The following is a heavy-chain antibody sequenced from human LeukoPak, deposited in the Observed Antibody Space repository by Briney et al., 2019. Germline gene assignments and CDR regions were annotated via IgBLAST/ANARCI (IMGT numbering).Heavy chain of an antibody. J-gene: IGHJ3*02. Sequence: SQTLSLTCASSGGSISSGGSSWSWIRQPPGKGLEWIGYIYHSGSTYYNPSLKSRVTISVDRSKNQFSLKLSSVTAADTAVYYCARAGSGYYYNSRGYKDPFDIWGQGPRVTVFS. V-gene: IGHV4-30-2*01. D-gene: IGHD3-22*01. CDR1: GGSISSGGSS. CDR3: ARAGSGYYYNSRGYKDPFDI. CDR2: IYHSGST.